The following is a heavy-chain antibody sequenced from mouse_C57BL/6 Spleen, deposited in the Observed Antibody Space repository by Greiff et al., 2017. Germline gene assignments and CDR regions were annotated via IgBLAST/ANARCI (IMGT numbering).Heavy chain of an antibody. V-gene: IGHV1-69*01. CDR1: GYTFTSYW. D-gene: IGHD2-1*01. Sequence: VQLQQPGAELVMPGASVKLSCKASGYTFTSYWMHWVKQRPGQGLEWIGEIDPSDSYTNYNQKFKGKSTLTVDKSSSTAYMQLGSLTSEDSAVYYCARRIYYGNYFDYWGQGTTLTVSS. CDR3: ARRIYYGNYFDY. J-gene: IGHJ2*01. CDR2: IDPSDSYT.